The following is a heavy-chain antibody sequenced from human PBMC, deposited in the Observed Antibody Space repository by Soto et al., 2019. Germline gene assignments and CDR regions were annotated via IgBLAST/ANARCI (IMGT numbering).Heavy chain of an antibody. CDR3: VTTYYYDSSGPQIDY. D-gene: IGHD3-22*01. V-gene: IGHV4-39*01. CDR2: IYYSGST. Sequence: SETLSLTCTVSGGSIISSSYYWGWIRQPPGKGLEWIGSIYYSGSTYYNPSLKSRVTISVDTSKNQFSLKLSSVTAADTAVYYCVTTYYYDSSGPQIDYWGQGTLVTVSS. J-gene: IGHJ4*02. CDR1: GGSIISSSYY.